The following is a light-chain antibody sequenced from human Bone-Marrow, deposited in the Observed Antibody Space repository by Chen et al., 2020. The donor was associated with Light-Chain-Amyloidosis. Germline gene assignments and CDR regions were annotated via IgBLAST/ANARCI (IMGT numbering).Light chain of an antibody. V-gene: IGKV1-39*01. CDR3: QQSYNTPHT. CDR2: AAS. CDR1: QSISTY. J-gene: IGKJ2*01. Sequence: DIQTTPSASSLSASVGDRVTITCRASQSISTYLNWYQHKPGVAPRLLIYAASKLQSGVPSRFSGSGSGTDFTLTISSLEPDDSATYYCQQSYNTPHTFGQGTNLEIK.